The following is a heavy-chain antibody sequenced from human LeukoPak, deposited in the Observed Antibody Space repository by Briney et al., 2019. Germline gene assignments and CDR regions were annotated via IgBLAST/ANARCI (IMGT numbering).Heavy chain of an antibody. CDR1: GYTFTSYY. CDR3: ARDSRQWLVPTNWFDP. CDR2: INPSGGST. Sequence: ASVKVSCKASGYTFTSYYMHWVRQAPGQGLEWMGIINPSGGSTSYAQKFQGRVTMTRDTSTSTVCMELSSLRSEDTAVYYCARDSRQWLVPTNWFDPWGQGTLVTVSS. J-gene: IGHJ5*02. D-gene: IGHD6-19*01. V-gene: IGHV1-46*01.